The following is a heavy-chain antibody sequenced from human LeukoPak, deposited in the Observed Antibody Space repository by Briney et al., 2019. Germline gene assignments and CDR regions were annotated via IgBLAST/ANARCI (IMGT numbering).Heavy chain of an antibody. V-gene: IGHV1-8*01. J-gene: IGHJ5*02. D-gene: IGHD3-10*01. CDR2: MNPNSGNT. Sequence: ASVTVSCKASGYTFTSYDINWVRQATGQGLEWMGWMNPNSGNTGYAQKFQGRVTMTRNTSISTAYMELSSLRSEDTAVYYCARDPMVRGVITSWFDPWGQGTLVTVSS. CDR1: GYTFTSYD. CDR3: ARDPMVRGVITSWFDP.